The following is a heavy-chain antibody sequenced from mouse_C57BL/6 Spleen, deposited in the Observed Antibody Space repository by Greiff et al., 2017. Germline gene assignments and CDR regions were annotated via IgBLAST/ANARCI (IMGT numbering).Heavy chain of an antibody. J-gene: IGHJ2*01. CDR2: IDPENGDT. CDR3: TTRITTEGY. D-gene: IGHD1-1*01. Sequence: EVQLQQSGAELVRPGASVKLSCTASGFNIKDDYMHWVKQRPEQGLEWIGWIDPENGDTEYASKFQGKATITADTASNTAYLQLSSLTSEDTAVYYCTTRITTEGYWGQGTTLTVSS. CDR1: GFNIKDDY. V-gene: IGHV14-4*01.